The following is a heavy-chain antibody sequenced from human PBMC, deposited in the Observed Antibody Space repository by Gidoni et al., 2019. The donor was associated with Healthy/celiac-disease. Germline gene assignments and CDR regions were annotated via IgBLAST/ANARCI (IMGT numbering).Heavy chain of an antibody. CDR1: GGSISSGGYY. J-gene: IGHJ6*02. CDR2: IYYSGST. CDR3: ARSAGYCSSTSCPTPYYYYGMDV. D-gene: IGHD2-2*03. V-gene: IGHV4-31*03. Sequence: QVQLQESGPGLVKPSQTLSLTCTVSGGSISSGGYYWSWIRQHPGKGLEWIGYIYYSGSTYYNPSLKSRVTISVDTSKNQFSLKLSSVTAADTAVYYCARSAGYCSSTSCPTPYYYYGMDVWGQGTTVTVSS.